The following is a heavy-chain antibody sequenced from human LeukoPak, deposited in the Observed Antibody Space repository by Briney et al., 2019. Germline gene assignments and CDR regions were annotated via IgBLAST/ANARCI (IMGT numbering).Heavy chain of an antibody. D-gene: IGHD5-24*01. Sequence: SETLSLTCTGSGDSISSYYWSWIRQPPGKGLEWIGYIYYSGSTNYNPSLKSRVTISVDTSKNQFSLKLSSVTAADTAVYYCARAQIEMATIFDAFDIWGQGTMVTVSS. J-gene: IGHJ3*02. V-gene: IGHV4-59*01. CDR3: ARAQIEMATIFDAFDI. CDR1: GDSISSYY. CDR2: IYYSGST.